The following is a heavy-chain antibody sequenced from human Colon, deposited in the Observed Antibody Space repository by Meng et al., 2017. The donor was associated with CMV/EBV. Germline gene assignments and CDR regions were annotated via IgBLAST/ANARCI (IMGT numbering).Heavy chain of an antibody. V-gene: IGHV1-18*01. D-gene: IGHD2-2*01. CDR2: ISVYHGDT. CDR3: ARNYCSSVDCNLGDGLNM. J-gene: IGHJ3*02. Sequence: ASVKVSCKASGYRSTSYGIDWVRQAPGQGLEWMGWISVYHGDTAYAHKFQDRVTMTTDTSTGTAYMELRRLTSDDTADYYCARNYCSSVDCNLGDGLNMWGQGTRVTVSS. CDR1: GYRSTSYG.